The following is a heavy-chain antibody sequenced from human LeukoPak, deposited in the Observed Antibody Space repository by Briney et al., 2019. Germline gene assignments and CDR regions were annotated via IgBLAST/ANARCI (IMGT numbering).Heavy chain of an antibody. J-gene: IGHJ1*01. Sequence: SGGSLRLSCAASGFTFSSYGMHWVRQAPGKGLEWVAVISYDGSNKYYADSVKGRFTISRDNSKNTLYLQMNSLRAEDTAVYYCARDRSGYFQNWGQGTLVTVSS. CDR1: GFTFSSYG. V-gene: IGHV3-30*03. CDR2: ISYDGSNK. CDR3: ARDRSGYFQN. D-gene: IGHD3-3*01.